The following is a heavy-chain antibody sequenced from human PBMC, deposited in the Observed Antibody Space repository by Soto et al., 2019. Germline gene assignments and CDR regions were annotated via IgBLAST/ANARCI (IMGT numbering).Heavy chain of an antibody. D-gene: IGHD5-12*01. V-gene: IGHV3-21*01. CDR2: ISGSSDYI. CDR1: GFTFTNYG. CDR3: AREVDSAFYYYYPMDV. Sequence: GGSLRLSCAASGFTFTNYGVNWVRQAPGKGLEWVSYISGSSDYIYYADSVKGRFTISRDNARNSLFLQMSSLRAEDTAMYYCAREVDSAFYYYYPMDVWGQGTTVTVSS. J-gene: IGHJ6*02.